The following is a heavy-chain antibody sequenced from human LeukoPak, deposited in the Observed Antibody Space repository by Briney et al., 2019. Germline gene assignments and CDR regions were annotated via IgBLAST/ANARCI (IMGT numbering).Heavy chain of an antibody. Sequence: SETLSLTCTVSGGSISKADSYWGWVRQSPGEELEWIGSSDYIGGTTYNPSLKSRVTVSVDTSKNQFSLKLSSVTAADTAVYYCARAAVNSGWYGYAYYFDYWGQGTLVTVSS. CDR1: GGSISKADSY. CDR2: SDYIGGT. J-gene: IGHJ4*02. CDR3: ARAAVNSGWYGYAYYFDY. V-gene: IGHV4-39*07. D-gene: IGHD6-19*01.